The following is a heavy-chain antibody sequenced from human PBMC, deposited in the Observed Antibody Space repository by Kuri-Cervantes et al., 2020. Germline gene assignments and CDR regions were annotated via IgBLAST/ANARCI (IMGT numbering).Heavy chain of an antibody. CDR3: ARGLVRGAKRGNFDY. J-gene: IGHJ4*02. CDR1: GGSFSGYY. V-gene: IGHV4-34*01. Sequence: SETLSLTCAVYGGSFSGYYWSWIRQPPGKGLEWIGEINHSGSTNYNPSLKSRVTISVDTSKNQFSLKLSSVTAADTAVYYCARGLVRGAKRGNFDYWGQGTLVTVSS. D-gene: IGHD3-10*01. CDR2: INHSGST.